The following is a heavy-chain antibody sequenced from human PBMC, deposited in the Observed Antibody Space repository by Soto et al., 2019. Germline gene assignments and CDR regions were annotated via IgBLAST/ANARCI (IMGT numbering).Heavy chain of an antibody. CDR3: ATMTTVAADD. J-gene: IGHJ4*02. Sequence: QVQLQESGPGLVKPSGTLSLTCAVSGGSINNVDWWSWVRQPPGKGLEWIGQMYHDGSANYNPSLKSRFTISVAKSKHQFSLKLSSVTAADTAVYYCATMTTVAADDWGQGILVTVSS. CDR2: MYHDGSA. D-gene: IGHD4-17*01. CDR1: GGSINNVDW. V-gene: IGHV4-4*02.